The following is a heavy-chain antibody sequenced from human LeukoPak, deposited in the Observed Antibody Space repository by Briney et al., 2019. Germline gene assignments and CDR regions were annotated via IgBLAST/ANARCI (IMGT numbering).Heavy chain of an antibody. J-gene: IGHJ4*02. CDR2: IYLDESNI. CDR1: GYSLPTYW. Sequence: GESLKISCKGSGYSLPTYWIAWVRQMPGKGLEWMGIIYLDESNIRYSPSFQGQVTISADKSISTAYLQWSSLKASDTAMYYCARPPSRGYSSSFEYWGQGTLVTVSS. V-gene: IGHV5-51*01. D-gene: IGHD2-2*03. CDR3: ARPPSRGYSSSFEY.